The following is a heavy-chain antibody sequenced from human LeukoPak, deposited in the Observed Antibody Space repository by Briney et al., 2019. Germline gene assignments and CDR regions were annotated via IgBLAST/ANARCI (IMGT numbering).Heavy chain of an antibody. CDR3: ARVGYCSTTSCYWRAFDY. D-gene: IGHD2-2*01. Sequence: GGSLRLSCAASGFTFSSYSMNWVRQAPGKGLEWVSSISSSSSYIYYADSVKGRFTISRDNTKNSLYLQMNSLRAEDTAVYYCARVGYCSTTSCYWRAFDYWGQGTLVTVSS. J-gene: IGHJ4*02. V-gene: IGHV3-21*01. CDR1: GFTFSSYS. CDR2: ISSSSSYI.